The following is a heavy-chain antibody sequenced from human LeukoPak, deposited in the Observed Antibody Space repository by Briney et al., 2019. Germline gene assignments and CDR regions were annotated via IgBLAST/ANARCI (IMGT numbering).Heavy chain of an antibody. J-gene: IGHJ5*02. CDR3: ARPALPDNWFDP. Sequence: SETLSLTCTVSGGSISSSSYYWGWIRQPPGKGLEWIGSIYYSGSTYYNPSLKSRVTISVDTSKNQFSLKLSSMTAADTAVYYCARPALPDNWFDPWGQGTLVTVSS. CDR2: IYYSGST. CDR1: GGSISSSSYY. V-gene: IGHV4-39*01. D-gene: IGHD1-14*01.